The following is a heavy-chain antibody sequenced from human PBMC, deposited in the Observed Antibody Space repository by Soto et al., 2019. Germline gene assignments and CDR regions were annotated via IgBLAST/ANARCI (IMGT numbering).Heavy chain of an antibody. D-gene: IGHD3-10*01. J-gene: IGHJ6*02. CDR2: INAGNGNT. CDR3: AREGGFHYYYGMDV. CDR1: GYTFTGYA. Sequence: ASLNVSCKASGYTFTGYAMHWVPQAPGQRLEWMGWINAGNGNTKYSQKFQGRVTITRDTSASTAYMELSSLRSEDTAVYYCAREGGFHYYYGMDVWGQGTTVTVSS. V-gene: IGHV1-3*01.